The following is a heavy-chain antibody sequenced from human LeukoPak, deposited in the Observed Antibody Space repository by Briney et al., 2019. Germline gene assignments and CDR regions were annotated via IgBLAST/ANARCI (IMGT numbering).Heavy chain of an antibody. D-gene: IGHD6-13*01. CDR1: GGSISSYY. CDR3: ARELAAALPDY. J-gene: IGHJ4*02. CDR2: IYYSGST. V-gene: IGHV4-59*01. Sequence: PSETLSLTCTVSGGSISSYYWSWIRQPPGKGLEWIGYIYYSGSTNYNPSLKSRVTISVDTSMNQFSLKLSSVTAADTAVYYCARELAAALPDYWGQGTLVTVSS.